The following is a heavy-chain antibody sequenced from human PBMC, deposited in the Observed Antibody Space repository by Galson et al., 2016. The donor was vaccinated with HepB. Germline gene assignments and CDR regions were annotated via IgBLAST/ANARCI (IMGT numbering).Heavy chain of an antibody. V-gene: IGHV3-15*01. Sequence: SLRLSCAASGSIFTNAWMSWVRQPPGKGLEWVGHIKSKKEGGTIDYAAAVKGRFIISRDDSKNTLYLQMNSLKTEDTAVYYCTTREYFYGSGSSKRVEPYGMDFWGQGTTVTVSS. D-gene: IGHD3-10*01. CDR1: GSIFTNAW. CDR3: TTREYFYGSGSSKRVEPYGMDF. CDR2: IKSKKEGGTI. J-gene: IGHJ6*02.